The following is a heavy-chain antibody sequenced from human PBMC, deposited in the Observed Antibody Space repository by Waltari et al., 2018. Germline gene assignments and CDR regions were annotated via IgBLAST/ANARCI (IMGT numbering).Heavy chain of an antibody. J-gene: IGHJ3*02. D-gene: IGHD3-22*01. CDR2: ISWNSGSI. V-gene: IGHV3-9*01. CDR3: AKDSYYDSSGYGSAFDI. Sequence: EVQLVESGGGLVQPGRSLRLSCAASGFTFDDYAMPWVRQAPGKGLEWVSGISWNSGSIGYADSVKGRFTISRDNAKNSLYLQMNSLRAEDTALYYCAKDSYYDSSGYGSAFDIWGQGTMVTVSS. CDR1: GFTFDDYA.